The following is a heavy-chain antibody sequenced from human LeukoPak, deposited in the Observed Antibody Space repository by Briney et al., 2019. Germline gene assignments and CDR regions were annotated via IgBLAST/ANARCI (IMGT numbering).Heavy chain of an antibody. D-gene: IGHD6-19*01. Sequence: SETLSLTCAVYGGSLSGYYWSWIRQPPGKGLEWIGEINHSGSTNYNPSLKSRVTISVDTSKNQFSLKPSSVTAADTAVYYCARGLSRYSSGWYGFDYWGQGTLVTVSS. CDR1: GGSLSGYY. CDR2: INHSGST. V-gene: IGHV4-34*01. J-gene: IGHJ4*02. CDR3: ARGLSRYSSGWYGFDY.